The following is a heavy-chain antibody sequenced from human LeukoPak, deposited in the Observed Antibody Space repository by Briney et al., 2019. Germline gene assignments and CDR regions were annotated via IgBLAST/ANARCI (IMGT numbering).Heavy chain of an antibody. Sequence: SETLSLTCTVSGGSISSYYWSWIRQPPGKGLEWIGYIYYSGSTNYNPSLKSRFTISVDTSKNQFSLKLSSVTAAHTAVYYCARPGETGTRAPYSYGMDVWGQGTTVTVSS. J-gene: IGHJ6*02. CDR2: IYYSGST. D-gene: IGHD1-1*01. CDR3: ARPGETGTRAPYSYGMDV. V-gene: IGHV4-59*08. CDR1: GGSISSYY.